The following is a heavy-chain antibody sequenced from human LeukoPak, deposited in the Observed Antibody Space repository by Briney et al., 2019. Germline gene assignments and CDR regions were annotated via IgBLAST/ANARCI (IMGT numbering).Heavy chain of an antibody. V-gene: IGHV1-2*06. CDR2: INPNSGGT. D-gene: IGHD1-26*01. CDR1: GYTFTSYY. CDR3: ARDGSYFLGDAFDI. Sequence: VASVKVSCKASGYTFTSYYMHWVRQAPGQGLEWMGRINPNSGGTNYAQKFQGRVTMTRDTSISTAYMELSRLRSDDTAVYYCARDGSYFLGDAFDIWGQGTMVTVSS. J-gene: IGHJ3*02.